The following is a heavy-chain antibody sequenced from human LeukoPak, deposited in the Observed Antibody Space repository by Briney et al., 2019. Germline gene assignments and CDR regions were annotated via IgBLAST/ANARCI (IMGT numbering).Heavy chain of an antibody. CDR1: GYSFTSYW. V-gene: IGHV5-51*01. Sequence: GESLKISCKGSGYSFTSYWIGWVRQMPGKGLEWMGIIYPGDSDTRYSPSFQGQVTISADKSISTAYLQRSSLKASDTAMYYCARRVDSSGYYYEYYFDYWGQGTLVTVSS. CDR3: ARRVDSSGYYYEYYFDY. J-gene: IGHJ4*02. D-gene: IGHD3-22*01. CDR2: IYPGDSDT.